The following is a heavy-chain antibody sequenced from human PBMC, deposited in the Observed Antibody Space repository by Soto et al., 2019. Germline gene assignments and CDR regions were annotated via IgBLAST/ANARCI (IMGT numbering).Heavy chain of an antibody. J-gene: IGHJ6*02. V-gene: IGHV1-69*01. CDR3: ARVGHITNYGMAV. CDR2: IIPFFGTS. D-gene: IGHD1-26*01. CDR1: GGTFSSYP. Sequence: QMQLVQSGAEVKKPGSLVKVSCEASGGTFSSYPINWVRQAPGQGLEWMGGIIPFFGTSNYAQKFQGRVTITADDSTSTAYMELRSLRSEDTAVYYCARVGHITNYGMAVWGQGTTVTVSS.